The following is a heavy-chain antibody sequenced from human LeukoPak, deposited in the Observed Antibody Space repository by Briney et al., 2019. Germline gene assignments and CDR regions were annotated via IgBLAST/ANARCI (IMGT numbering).Heavy chain of an antibody. D-gene: IGHD5-18*01. Sequence: SETLSLTCAVYGGSFSGYYWSWIRQPPGKGLEWVGEINHSGSTNYNPSLKSRVTISVDTSKHQFSLKLSSVTAADTAVYYCARPSAMGQDYYYYYYGMDVWGQGTTVTVSS. J-gene: IGHJ6*02. CDR1: GGSFSGYY. CDR3: ARPSAMGQDYYYYYYGMDV. CDR2: INHSGST. V-gene: IGHV4-34*01.